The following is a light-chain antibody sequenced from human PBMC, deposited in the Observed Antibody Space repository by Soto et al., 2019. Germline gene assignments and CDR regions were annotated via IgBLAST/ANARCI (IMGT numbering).Light chain of an antibody. Sequence: QSVLTQPASVSGSPGQSTTISCTGTSNDIGKYDYVAWYQQYPGMAPKLIIFEVSNRPSGVSDRYSASKSGNTASLTISALQAEDYADYYCMSYTTRSTRVFGGGTNVTVL. CDR1: SNDIGKYDY. CDR2: EVS. V-gene: IGLV2-14*01. J-gene: IGLJ3*02. CDR3: MSYTTRSTRV.